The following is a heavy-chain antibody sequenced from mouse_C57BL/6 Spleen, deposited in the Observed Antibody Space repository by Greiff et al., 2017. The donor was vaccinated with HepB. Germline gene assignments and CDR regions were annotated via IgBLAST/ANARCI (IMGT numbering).Heavy chain of an antibody. CDR2: INPNYGTT. D-gene: IGHD1-1*01. CDR3: ARREFITTVVSSGDYAMDY. CDR1: GYSFTDYN. Sequence: EVQLQQSGPELVKPGASVKISCKASGYSFTDYNMNWVKQSNGKSLEWIGVINPNYGTTSYNQKFKGKATLTVDQSSSTAYMQLNSLTSEDSAVYYCARREFITTVVSSGDYAMDYWGQGTSVTVSS. J-gene: IGHJ4*01. V-gene: IGHV1-39*01.